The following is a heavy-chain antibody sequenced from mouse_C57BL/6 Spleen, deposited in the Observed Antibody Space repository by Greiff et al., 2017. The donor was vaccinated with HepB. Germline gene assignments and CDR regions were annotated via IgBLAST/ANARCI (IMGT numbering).Heavy chain of an antibody. D-gene: IGHD1-1*01. V-gene: IGHV1-81*01. CDR1: GYTFTSYG. Sequence: VQLQQSEAELARPGASVKLSCKASGYTFTSYGISWVKQRTGQGLEWIGEIYPRSGNTYYNEKFKGKATLTADKSSSTAYMELRSLTSEDSAVYVCAGITTVVATRAYWGQGTLVTVSA. J-gene: IGHJ3*01. CDR3: AGITTVVATRAY. CDR2: IYPRSGNT.